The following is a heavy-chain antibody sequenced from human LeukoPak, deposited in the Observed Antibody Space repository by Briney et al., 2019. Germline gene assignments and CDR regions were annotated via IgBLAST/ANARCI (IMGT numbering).Heavy chain of an antibody. J-gene: IGHJ4*02. Sequence: GGSLTLSCAASGFSFSSSAMHWVRQGPGKGLEWVAFIRYDGSNKYYADSVQGRFTISRDNSKNTLYLQMNSLRSDDTAVYYCAKESGTYYDYWGQGTLVTVSS. V-gene: IGHV3-30*02. CDR1: GFSFSSSA. D-gene: IGHD1-26*01. CDR3: AKESGTYYDY. CDR2: IRYDGSNK.